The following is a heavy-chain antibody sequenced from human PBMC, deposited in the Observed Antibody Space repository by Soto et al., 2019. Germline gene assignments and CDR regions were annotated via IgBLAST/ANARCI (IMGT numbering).Heavy chain of an antibody. Sequence: GQSLKVSCQGSGYNFTGHWITWVRQMPGKGLAWMGRIDPSDSYTDYSPTVRGHVTMSADKSINTAYLQWSSLQAPDTAVYSCTRYTGYDSSIDYWGQGTLVTVSS. CDR2: IDPSDSYT. J-gene: IGHJ4*02. CDR3: TRYTGYDSSIDY. D-gene: IGHD5-12*01. V-gene: IGHV5-10-1*01. CDR1: GYNFTGHW.